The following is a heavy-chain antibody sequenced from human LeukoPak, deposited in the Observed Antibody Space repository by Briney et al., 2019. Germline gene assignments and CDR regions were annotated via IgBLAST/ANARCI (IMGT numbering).Heavy chain of an antibody. D-gene: IGHD1-14*01. CDR1: GFTFSSYG. V-gene: IGHV3-48*03. J-gene: IGHJ3*02. CDR2: ISSSGSTI. CDR3: ARNPLGKDDAFDI. Sequence: GGSLRLSCAASGFTFSSYGMHWVRQAPGKGLEWVSYISSSGSTIYYADPVKGRFTISRDNAKNSLYLQMNSLRAEDTAVYYCARNPLGKDDAFDIWGQGTMVTVSS.